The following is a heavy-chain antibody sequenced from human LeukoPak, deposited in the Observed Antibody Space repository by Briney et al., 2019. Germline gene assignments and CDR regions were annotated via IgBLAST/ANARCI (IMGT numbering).Heavy chain of an antibody. CDR1: GGSISSHY. CDR2: MYYSGST. V-gene: IGHV4-59*11. D-gene: IGHD4-23*01. J-gene: IGHJ2*01. CDR3: ARLVDGGNEYWYFDL. Sequence: PSETLSLTCTVSGGSISSHYWSWVRQPPGKGLEWIGYMYYSGSTNYNPSLESRVSISVDTSKNQFSLKLSSVTAADTALYYCARLVDGGNEYWYFDLWGRGTLVTVSS.